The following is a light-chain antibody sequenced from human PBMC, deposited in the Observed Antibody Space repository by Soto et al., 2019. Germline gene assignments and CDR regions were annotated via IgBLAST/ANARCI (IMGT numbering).Light chain of an antibody. CDR2: DVN. CDR1: SSDVGGYNY. Sequence: QSVLTQPRSVSVSPGQSVTISCTGTSSDVGGYNYVSWYQQHPGKAPKLMIYDVNKRPSGVPDRFSGSKSGSTASLTISGLQSGDEADYFCCSYAGTYTYVFGTGTKVTVL. CDR3: CSYAGTYTYV. V-gene: IGLV2-11*01. J-gene: IGLJ1*01.